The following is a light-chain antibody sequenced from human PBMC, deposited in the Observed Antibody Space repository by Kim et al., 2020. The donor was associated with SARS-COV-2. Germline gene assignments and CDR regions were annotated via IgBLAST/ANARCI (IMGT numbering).Light chain of an antibody. CDR1: QSISTY. CDR2: ATS. Sequence: DIQMTQSPSSLSASVGDTVTITCRASQSISTYLNWHQQKPGRAPKVLIYATSSLQSGVPSRFSGSGSRTEFTLTISSLQPEDFATYYSQQSYSNPLTFGGGTKVDIK. V-gene: IGKV1-39*01. CDR3: QQSYSNPLT. J-gene: IGKJ4*01.